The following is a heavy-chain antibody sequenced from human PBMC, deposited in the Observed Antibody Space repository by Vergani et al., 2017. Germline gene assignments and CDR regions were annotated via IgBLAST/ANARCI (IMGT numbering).Heavy chain of an antibody. D-gene: IGHD2-8*01. CDR1: GFTFSSYA. Sequence: QVQLVESGGGVVQPGRSLRLSCAASGFTFSSYAMHWVRQAPGKGLDWVAVISYDGSNKYYADYVKGRFTISRDNSKNTLYLEMNNLRAADTAVYYCARSGYCAHGVCYMTYYYYMDVLGKGTAVTVSS. V-gene: IGHV3-30-3*01. CDR2: ISYDGSNK. CDR3: ARSGYCAHGVCYMTYYYYMDV. J-gene: IGHJ6*03.